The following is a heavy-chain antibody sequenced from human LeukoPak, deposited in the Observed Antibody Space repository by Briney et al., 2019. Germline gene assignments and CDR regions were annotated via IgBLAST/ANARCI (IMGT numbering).Heavy chain of an antibody. D-gene: IGHD5-24*01. V-gene: IGHV3-7*04. CDR1: GFTFGNYW. J-gene: IGHJ4*02. Sequence: PGGSLRLSCAASGFTFGNYWMNWVRQALGKGLEWVANIYQAGTEKRYVDSVKGRFTISRDNAKNSLILQMNSLRAEDTAVYFCARVRGGYYFDYWGQGTLVTVSS. CDR3: ARVRGGYYFDY. CDR2: IYQAGTEK.